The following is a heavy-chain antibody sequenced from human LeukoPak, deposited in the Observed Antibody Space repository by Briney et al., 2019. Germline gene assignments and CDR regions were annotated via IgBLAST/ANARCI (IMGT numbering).Heavy chain of an antibody. CDR2: IRHDGSKT. D-gene: IGHD3-16*01. J-gene: IGHJ6*03. CDR3: AIPVIPSAYQGTYYMDV. V-gene: IGHV3-30*02. CDR1: GLIFSSYG. Sequence: GSLRLSCAASGLIFSSYGKHWGRQAPGEGLEWVAYIRHDGSKTFYADSLKGRFTISRDTSKNTLYLQMHSLRAEGTALYYWAIPVIPSAYQGTYYMDVWGKGTTVTVSS.